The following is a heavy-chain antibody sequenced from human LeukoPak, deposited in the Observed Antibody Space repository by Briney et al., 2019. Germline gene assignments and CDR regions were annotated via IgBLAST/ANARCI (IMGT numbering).Heavy chain of an antibody. D-gene: IGHD1-26*01. Sequence: SVKVSCKASGGTFSSYAISWVRQAPGQGLEWMGGIIPIFGTANYAQKFQGRVTITTDESTSTAYMELSSLRSEDTAVYYCASYIGSSSNYYYYYMDVWGKGTTVTVSS. CDR2: IIPIFGTA. V-gene: IGHV1-69*05. J-gene: IGHJ6*03. CDR3: ASYIGSSSNYYYYYMDV. CDR1: GGTFSSYA.